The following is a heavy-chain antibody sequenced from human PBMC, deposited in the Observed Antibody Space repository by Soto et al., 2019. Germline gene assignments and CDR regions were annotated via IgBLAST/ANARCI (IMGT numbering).Heavy chain of an antibody. V-gene: IGHV3-30*18. J-gene: IGHJ4*02. CDR2: ISYDGSNK. CDR1: GFTFSSYG. Sequence: PGGSLRLSCAASGFTFSSYGMHWVRQAPGKGLEWVAVISYDGSNKYYADSVKGRFTISRDNSKNTLYLQMNSLRAEDTAVYYCAKDFYDSSGLWGQGTLVTVSS. CDR3: AKDFYDSSGL. D-gene: IGHD3-22*01.